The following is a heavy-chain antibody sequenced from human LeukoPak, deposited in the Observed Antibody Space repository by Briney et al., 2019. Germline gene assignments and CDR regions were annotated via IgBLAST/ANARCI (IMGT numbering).Heavy chain of an antibody. CDR2: INHSGGT. D-gene: IGHD3-22*01. Sequence: KTSETLSLTCAVYGGSFSGYYWSWIRQPPGKGLEWIGEINHSGGTNYNPSLKSRVTISVDTSKNQFSLKLSSVTAADTAVYYCARGLTGGYYFDAFDIWGQGTMVTVSS. J-gene: IGHJ3*02. V-gene: IGHV4-34*01. CDR1: GGSFSGYY. CDR3: ARGLTGGYYFDAFDI.